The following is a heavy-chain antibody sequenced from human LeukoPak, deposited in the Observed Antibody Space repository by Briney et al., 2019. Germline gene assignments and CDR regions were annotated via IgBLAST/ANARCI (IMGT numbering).Heavy chain of an antibody. D-gene: IGHD1-14*01. V-gene: IGHV3-53*01. Sequence: GGSLRLSCVDLGFGRIIKKKSWVRQAPGKGLEWVSLMYSGGAIRYADSVKGRFTISRDSSKNTLFLQMNDLTVEGTARYYCARRPGNWGQGILVTVSS. CDR2: MYSGGAI. CDR3: ARRPGN. CDR1: FGRIIKK. J-gene: IGHJ4*02.